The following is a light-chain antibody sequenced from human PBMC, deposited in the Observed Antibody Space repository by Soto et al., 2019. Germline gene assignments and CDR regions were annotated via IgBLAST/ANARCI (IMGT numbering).Light chain of an antibody. CDR1: QNISNY. J-gene: IGKJ1*01. CDR3: QQRSNWPRT. V-gene: IGKV3-11*01. Sequence: LVLTQSPATLSLSPGKRASLSCRASQNISNYLIWYQKKPGQAPRILIYDVSNRATGIPARFSGSGSGTDFNLTISRLETEDFAVYYCQQRSNWPRTFGQGTKVDIK. CDR2: DVS.